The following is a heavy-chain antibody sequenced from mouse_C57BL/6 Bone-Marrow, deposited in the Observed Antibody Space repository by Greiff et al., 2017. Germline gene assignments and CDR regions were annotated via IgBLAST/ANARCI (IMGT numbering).Heavy chain of an antibody. CDR1: GFSLTSYG. V-gene: IGHV2-6*01. D-gene: IGHD2-4*01. Sequence: QVQLQQSGPGLVAPSQSLSITCTVSGFSLTSYGVDWVRQSPGKGLEWLGVIWGVGSTNYNSALKSRLSISKDNSKSQVFLKMNSLQTDDTAMYYGASRGYDYDGAMDDWGQGTSVTVSS. J-gene: IGHJ4*01. CDR3: ASRGYDYDGAMDD. CDR2: IWGVGST.